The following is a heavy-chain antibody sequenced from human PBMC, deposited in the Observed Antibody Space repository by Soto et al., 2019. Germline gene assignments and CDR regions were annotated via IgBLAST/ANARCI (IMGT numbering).Heavy chain of an antibody. CDR1: GFTFSSYG. D-gene: IGHD3-22*01. Sequence: GGSLRLSCAASGFTFSSYGMHWVRQAPGKGLEWVAVIWYDGSNKYYADSVKGRFTISRDNSKNTLYLQMNSLRAEDTAVYYCARVKYDSNVGPTFDIWGQGTMVTVSS. V-gene: IGHV3-33*01. J-gene: IGHJ3*02. CDR2: IWYDGSNK. CDR3: ARVKYDSNVGPTFDI.